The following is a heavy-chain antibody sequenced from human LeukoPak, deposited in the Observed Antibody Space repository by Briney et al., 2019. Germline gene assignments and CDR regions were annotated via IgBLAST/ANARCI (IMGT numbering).Heavy chain of an antibody. Sequence: GGSLRLSCAASGFTFDDYGMSWARQAPGKGLEWVSGINWNGGSTGYADSVKGRFIISRDNTQNTVYLQMSSLRTWDTTVYYCARRSGSFDYWGRGVLVTVSS. CDR1: GFTFDDYG. V-gene: IGHV3-20*04. D-gene: IGHD1-26*01. CDR2: INWNGGST. J-gene: IGHJ4*02. CDR3: ARRSGSFDY.